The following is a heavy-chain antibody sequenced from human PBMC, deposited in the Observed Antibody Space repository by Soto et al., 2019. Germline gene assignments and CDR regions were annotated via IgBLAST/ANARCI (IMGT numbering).Heavy chain of an antibody. J-gene: IGHJ6*02. V-gene: IGHV3-15*07. CDR3: TTGGLYSGYDTYYYYCCMGD. D-gene: IGHD5-12*01. Sequence: GGSLRLSCAASGFTFSSAWMNWVRLAPGKGLEWVGRIKSKTDGGTTDYAAPVKGRFTISRDDSKNTLYLKMNSMKTEDTAVYYCTTGGLYSGYDTYYYYCCMGDCRRGTKVTVCS. CDR1: GFTFSSAW. CDR2: IKSKTDGGTT.